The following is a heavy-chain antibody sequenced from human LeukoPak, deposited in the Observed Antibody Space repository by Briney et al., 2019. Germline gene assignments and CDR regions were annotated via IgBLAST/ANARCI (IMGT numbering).Heavy chain of an antibody. Sequence: SETLSLTCTVSGGSVSNYYWSWIRQPPGKGLEWIGFISYSESTNYNPSLKSRLTISVDTSKNQFSLKLSSVTAADTAVYYCARENGGSYSSYLDYWGQGTLVTVSS. CDR2: ISYSEST. D-gene: IGHD1-26*01. CDR1: GGSVSNYY. J-gene: IGHJ4*02. V-gene: IGHV4-59*02. CDR3: ARENGGSYSSYLDY.